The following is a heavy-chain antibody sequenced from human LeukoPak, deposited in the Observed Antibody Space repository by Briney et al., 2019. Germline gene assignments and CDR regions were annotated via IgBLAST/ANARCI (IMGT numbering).Heavy chain of an antibody. D-gene: IGHD3-22*01. V-gene: IGHV4-39*07. CDR2: IYYSGST. CDR1: GGSISSSSSY. J-gene: IGHJ4*02. Sequence: SETLSLTCTVSGGSISSSSSYWGWIRQPPGKGLEWIGSIYYSGSTYYNPSLKSRVTISVDRSKNQFSLKLSSVTAADTAVYYCARVQYYYDSSGFPRVYFDYWGQGTLVTVSS. CDR3: ARVQYYYDSSGFPRVYFDY.